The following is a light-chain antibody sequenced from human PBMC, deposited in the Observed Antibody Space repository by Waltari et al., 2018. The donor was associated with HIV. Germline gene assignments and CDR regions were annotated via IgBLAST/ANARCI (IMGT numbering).Light chain of an antibody. CDR2: AVS. CDR3: SSYTSSSTVV. Sequence: QSALPHPASISWSPGQSLTISSTRPIRAVRAYNSASWYQLHPGKAPKLMIYAVSKRPSGVSDRFAGSKSANTASLTISGLQAEDEAHYYCSSYTSSSTVVFGGGTKLTVL. J-gene: IGLJ2*01. CDR1: IRAVRAYNS. V-gene: IGLV2-14*03.